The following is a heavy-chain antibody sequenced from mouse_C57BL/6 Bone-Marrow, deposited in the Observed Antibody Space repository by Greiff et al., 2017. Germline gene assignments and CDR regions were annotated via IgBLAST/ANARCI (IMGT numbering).Heavy chain of an antibody. J-gene: IGHJ3*01. CDR2: IDPSDSYT. CDR1: GYTFTSYW. CDR3: ARVLRRSWFAY. D-gene: IGHD1-1*01. V-gene: IGHV1-69*01. Sequence: QVQLQQLGAELVMPGASVKLSCKASGYTFTSYWMHWVKQRPGQGLEWIGEIDPSDSYTNYNQKFKGKSTLTVDKSSSTAYMQLSSLTSEDSAVYYCARVLRRSWFAYWGQGTLVTVSA.